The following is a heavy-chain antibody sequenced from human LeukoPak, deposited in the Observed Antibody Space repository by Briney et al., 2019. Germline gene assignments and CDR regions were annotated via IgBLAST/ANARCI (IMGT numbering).Heavy chain of an antibody. CDR3: ASYYYGSSGYYYY. Sequence: SQTLSLTCTVSGGSISSGSYYWSWIRQPAGKGLEWIGRIYTSGSTNYNPSLKSRVTISVDTSKNQFSLKLSSVTAADTAVYYCASYYYGSSGYYYYWGQGTLVTVSS. D-gene: IGHD3-22*01. CDR2: IYTSGST. J-gene: IGHJ4*02. V-gene: IGHV4-61*02. CDR1: GGSISSGSYY.